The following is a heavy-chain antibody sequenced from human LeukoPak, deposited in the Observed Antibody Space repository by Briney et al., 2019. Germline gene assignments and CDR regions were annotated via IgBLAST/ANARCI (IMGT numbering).Heavy chain of an antibody. Sequence: SETLSLTCTVSGGSISSYYWSWIRQPPGKGLEWIGYIYTSGSTNYNPSLKSRVTISVDTSKNQLSLKLSSVTAADTAVYYCARQRGYDFWSGYLYYYYYYMDVWGKGTTVTVSS. CDR1: GGSISSYY. CDR3: ARQRGYDFWSGYLYYYYYYMDV. D-gene: IGHD3-3*01. V-gene: IGHV4-4*09. CDR2: IYTSGST. J-gene: IGHJ6*03.